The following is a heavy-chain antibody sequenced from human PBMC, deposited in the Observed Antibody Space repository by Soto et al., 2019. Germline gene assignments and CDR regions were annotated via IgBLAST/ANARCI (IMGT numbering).Heavy chain of an antibody. CDR1: GFPFSNYA. J-gene: IGHJ4*02. CDR3: AKHYYDSSGYYHIDY. CDR2: ISYDGSNK. D-gene: IGHD3-22*01. V-gene: IGHV3-30-3*02. Sequence: GGSLSLSCAASGFPFSNYAMHWVRQAPGKGLEWVAVISYDGSNKYYADSVKGRFTISRDNSKNTLYLQMNGLRAEDTAVYYCAKHYYDSSGYYHIDYWGQGTLVTISS.